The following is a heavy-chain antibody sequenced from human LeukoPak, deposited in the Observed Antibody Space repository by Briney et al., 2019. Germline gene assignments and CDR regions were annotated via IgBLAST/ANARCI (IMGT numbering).Heavy chain of an antibody. V-gene: IGHV1-18*04. CDR2: ISTYNGNT. CDR3: ARDRGMVRGLNFDY. D-gene: IGHD3-10*01. J-gene: IGHJ4*02. CDR1: GYTFTSYG. Sequence: GASVKVSCKGSGYTFTSYGISWVRQAPGQGREWMGWISTYNGNTNYAQKLQGRVTMTTGTSTSTAYMELRSLRSDDTAVYSCARDRGMVRGLNFDYWGQGTLVTVSS.